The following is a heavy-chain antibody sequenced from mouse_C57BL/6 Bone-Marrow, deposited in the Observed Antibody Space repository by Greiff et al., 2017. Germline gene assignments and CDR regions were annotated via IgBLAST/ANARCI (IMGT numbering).Heavy chain of an antibody. V-gene: IGHV5-12*01. J-gene: IGHJ3*01. CDR2: ISNGGGST. CDR1: GFTFSDYY. Sequence: DVMLVESGGGLVQPGGSLKLSCAASGFTFSDYYMYWVRQTPEKRLEWVAYISNGGGSTYYPDTVKGRFTISRDNAKNTLYLQMSRLKSEDTAMYYCARQGGGSWFAYWGQGTLVTVSA. CDR3: ARQGGGSWFAY.